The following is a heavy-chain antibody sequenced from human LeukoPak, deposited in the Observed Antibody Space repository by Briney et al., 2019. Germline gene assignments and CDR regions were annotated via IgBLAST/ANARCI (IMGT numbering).Heavy chain of an antibody. D-gene: IGHD1-26*01. CDR2: ISSRSSTI. J-gene: IGHJ4*02. V-gene: IGHV3-48*04. Sequence: GGSLRLSCATSGFTFSTHDLNWVRQAPGKGLEWVSFISSRSSTIYYADSVKGRFTISRDNAKNSLYLQMNSLRAEDTAVYYCVRGSTDYWGQGTLVTVSS. CDR3: VRGSTDY. CDR1: GFTFSTHD.